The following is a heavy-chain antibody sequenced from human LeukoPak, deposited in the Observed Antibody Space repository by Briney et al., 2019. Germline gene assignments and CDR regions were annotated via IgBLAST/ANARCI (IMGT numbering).Heavy chain of an antibody. J-gene: IGHJ4*02. V-gene: IGHV1-69*04. Sequence: SVKVSCKASGGNFSSYVISWVRQDTVQGLDWMGRIIPILGIANYAQKFQGRVTITADKSTSTAYMELSSLRSEDTAVYYCALSHYYDSSGYLYWGQGTLVTVSS. CDR2: IIPILGIA. CDR1: GGNFSSYV. CDR3: ALSHYYDSSGYLY. D-gene: IGHD3-22*01.